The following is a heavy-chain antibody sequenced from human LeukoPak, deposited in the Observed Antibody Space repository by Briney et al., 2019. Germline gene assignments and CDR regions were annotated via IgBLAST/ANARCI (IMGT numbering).Heavy chain of an antibody. V-gene: IGHV3-74*01. D-gene: IGHD3-10*01. J-gene: IGHJ6*02. Sequence: PGGSLRLSCAASGFTFDDYAMHWVRQAPGKGLVWVSHINSDESSTNYADSVRGRFTISRDNVKNTVYLQMNSLRVEDTAVYYCARDKSYSLDVWGQGTTVTVSS. CDR3: ARDKSYSLDV. CDR1: GFTFDDYA. CDR2: INSDESST.